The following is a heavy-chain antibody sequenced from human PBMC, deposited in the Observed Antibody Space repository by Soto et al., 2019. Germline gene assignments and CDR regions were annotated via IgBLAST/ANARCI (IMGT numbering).Heavy chain of an antibody. Sequence: SDTLSLTCTFSGASISSRGYTWSWIRQSPDKSLGWIGPIYNGGSTYNNPSLNSLLTFSVDTSKNLFSLNLNSVSVADTAVYYCARGPAGDKVDFWGQGTRVTVS. CDR2: IYNGGST. J-gene: IGHJ4*02. V-gene: IGHV4-30-4*02. D-gene: IGHD7-27*01. CDR3: ARGPAGDKVDF. CDR1: GASISSRGYT.